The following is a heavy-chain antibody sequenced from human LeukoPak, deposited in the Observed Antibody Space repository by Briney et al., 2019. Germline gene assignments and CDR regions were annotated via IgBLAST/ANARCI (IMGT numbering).Heavy chain of an antibody. D-gene: IGHD3-22*01. Sequence: SETLSLTCTVSGGSISSGGYYWSWIRQHPGKGLEWIGYVYYSGSTYYNPSLKSRVTISVDTSKNQFSLKLSSVTAADTAVYYCAGDYDSSGYGAFDIWGQGTMVTVSS. CDR1: GGSISSGGYY. V-gene: IGHV4-31*03. J-gene: IGHJ3*02. CDR3: AGDYDSSGYGAFDI. CDR2: VYYSGST.